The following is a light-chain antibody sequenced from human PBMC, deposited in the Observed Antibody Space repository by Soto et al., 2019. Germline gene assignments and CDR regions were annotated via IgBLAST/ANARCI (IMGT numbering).Light chain of an antibody. J-gene: IGKJ1*01. CDR2: DGS. CDR3: QQYGNSLSWT. Sequence: IVLTQSPATLSVSPFVVSTLSPSPSQSVSSFLAWYQQKPGQAPRLLIFDGSSRATGIPDRFSGSGSGTDFTLTISRLEPEDFAVYYCQQYGNSLSWTFGQGTKVDI. V-gene: IGKV3-20*01. CDR1: QSVSSF.